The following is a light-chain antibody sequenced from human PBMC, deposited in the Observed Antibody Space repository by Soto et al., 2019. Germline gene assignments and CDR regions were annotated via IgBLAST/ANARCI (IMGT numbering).Light chain of an antibody. CDR2: RNS. Sequence: QSVLTQPPSVSGAPGQRVTISCTGSSSNIGAGYDVNWYQQLPGTAPKLLIYRNSNRPSGVPDRFSGSKSATSASLAITGLQAEDEGDYHCQTYDSSLSGSLFGGGTKVTVL. J-gene: IGLJ2*01. V-gene: IGLV1-40*01. CDR1: SSNIGAGYD. CDR3: QTYDSSLSGSL.